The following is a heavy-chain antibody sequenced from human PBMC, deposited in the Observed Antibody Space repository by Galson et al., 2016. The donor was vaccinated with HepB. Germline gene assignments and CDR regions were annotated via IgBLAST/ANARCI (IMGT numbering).Heavy chain of an antibody. D-gene: IGHD3/OR15-3a*01. CDR3: ARGVELDTIDAFDI. CDR1: GGSLSGYY. CDR2: INHSGTT. J-gene: IGHJ3*02. V-gene: IGHV4-34*01. Sequence: SETLSLTCAVYGGSLSGYYWTWIRQPPGKGLEWIGEINHSGTTNYNQSLNSRVTISLGTSNNQFSLRLTSSTAADTAVYYCARGVELDTIDAFDIWGQGTMVTVSS.